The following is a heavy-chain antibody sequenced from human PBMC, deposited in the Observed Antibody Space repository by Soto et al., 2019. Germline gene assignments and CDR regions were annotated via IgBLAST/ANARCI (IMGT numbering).Heavy chain of an antibody. CDR1: GYTFTSYG. CDR2: IIPIHGIA. D-gene: IGHD1-7*01. Sequence: SVKVSCKASGYTFTSYGISWVRQAPGQGLEWMGWIIPIHGIANYAQKLQGRVTITADKSTSTAYMELSSLRSEDTAVYYCARDRYNWNYALRRKTDYYYYYYMDVWGKGTTVTVSS. V-gene: IGHV1-69*10. CDR3: ARDRYNWNYALRRKTDYYYYYYMDV. J-gene: IGHJ6*03.